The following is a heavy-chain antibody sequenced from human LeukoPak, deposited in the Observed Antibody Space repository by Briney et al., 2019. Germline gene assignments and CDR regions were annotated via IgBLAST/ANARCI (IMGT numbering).Heavy chain of an antibody. D-gene: IGHD5-18*01. CDR1: GFTFTTYW. CDR2: IKQDGSEK. Sequence: GGSLRLSCAASGFTFTTYWMSWVRQAPGKGLEWVANIKQDGSEKYYVDSVKGRFTISRDNAKNSLYLQMNSLRAEDTAVYYCAREGYSYLVYYFDYWGQGTLVTVSS. CDR3: AREGYSYLVYYFDY. V-gene: IGHV3-7*01. J-gene: IGHJ4*02.